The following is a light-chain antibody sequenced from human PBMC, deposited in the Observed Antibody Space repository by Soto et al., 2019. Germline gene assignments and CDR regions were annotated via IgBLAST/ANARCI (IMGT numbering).Light chain of an antibody. CDR3: QHRSSWPRLA. Sequence: EIVMTQSPATLSVSPGERATLSCRASQSVSSKLAWYQQKPGQAPRLLIYGASTRATGIPARFSGSGSGTDFTLTISSLEPEDFAVYYCQHRSSWPRLALGGGTKVDI. J-gene: IGKJ4*01. CDR2: GAS. V-gene: IGKV3-15*01. CDR1: QSVSSK.